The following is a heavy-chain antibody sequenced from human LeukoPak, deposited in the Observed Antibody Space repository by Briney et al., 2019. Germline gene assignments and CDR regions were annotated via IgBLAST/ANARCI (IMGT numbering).Heavy chain of an antibody. CDR3: VRHRVEASDFDY. CDR2: IYYSGST. D-gene: IGHD3-10*01. CDR1: SGSISGYY. J-gene: IGHJ4*02. V-gene: IGHV4-59*08. Sequence: SETLSLTCTIPSGSISGYYWSWIRQPPGKGREWIGYIYYSGSTNYSPSLKSRVTISVDTSKNQFSLKLSSVTAADTAVYYCVRHRVEASDFDYWGQGTLVTVSS.